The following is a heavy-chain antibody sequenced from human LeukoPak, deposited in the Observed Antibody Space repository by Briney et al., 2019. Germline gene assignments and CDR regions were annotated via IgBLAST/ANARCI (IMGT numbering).Heavy chain of an antibody. CDR3: AKGNYYDSSAYNWFDP. CDR1: EFTFSSNA. V-gene: IGHV3-30*02. D-gene: IGHD3-22*01. J-gene: IGHJ5*02. Sequence: GRSLRLSCAASEFTFSSNAMHWVRQAPGKGLEWVAFIRYDGTNKYYAESVKGRFTISRDNSKNTLYVQMNSLRAEDTAVYYCAKGNYYDSSAYNWFDPWGQGTLVTVSS. CDR2: IRYDGTNK.